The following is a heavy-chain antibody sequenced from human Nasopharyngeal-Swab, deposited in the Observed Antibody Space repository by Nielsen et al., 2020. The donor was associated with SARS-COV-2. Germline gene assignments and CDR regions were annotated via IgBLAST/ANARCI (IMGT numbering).Heavy chain of an antibody. CDR1: GGSISSYY. CDR2: IYYSGST. V-gene: IGHV4-59*08. J-gene: IGHJ3*02. D-gene: IGHD3-22*01. CDR3: ARARITMIVAIDAFDI. Sequence: SETLFLTCTVSGGSISSYYWSWIRQPPGKGLEWIGYIYYSGSTYYNPSLKSRVTISVDTSKNQFSLKLSSVTAADTAVYYCARARITMIVAIDAFDIWGQGTMVTVSS.